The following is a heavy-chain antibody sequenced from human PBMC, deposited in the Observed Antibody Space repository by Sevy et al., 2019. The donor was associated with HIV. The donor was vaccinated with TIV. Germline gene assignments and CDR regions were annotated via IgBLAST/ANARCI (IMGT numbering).Heavy chain of an antibody. CDR2: ISSSSYI. Sequence: GGSLRLSCAASGFTFSSYSMNWVRQAPGNGLEWVSSISSSSYIYYADSVKGRFTISRDNAKNSLYLQMNSLRAEDTAVYYCAMVVRPSYGMDVWGQGTTVTVSS. CDR1: GFTFSSYS. CDR3: AMVVRPSYGMDV. J-gene: IGHJ6*02. D-gene: IGHD2-15*01. V-gene: IGHV3-21*01.